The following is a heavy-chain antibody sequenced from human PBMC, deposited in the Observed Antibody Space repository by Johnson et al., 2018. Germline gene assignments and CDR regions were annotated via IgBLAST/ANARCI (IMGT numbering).Heavy chain of an antibody. CDR2: IWYDGSNK. D-gene: IGHD6-13*01. CDR3: ARDLPDAAAGTVGYFQH. Sequence: QVQLVQSGGGVVQXGRSLRLSCAASGFTFSSYGMHWVRQAPGKGLEWVAVIWYDGSNKYYADSVKGGFTISRDNSKNTLYLQRNSLRAEDTAVYYCARDLPDAAAGTVGYFQHWGQGTLVTVSS. J-gene: IGHJ1*01. CDR1: GFTFSSYG. V-gene: IGHV3-33*01.